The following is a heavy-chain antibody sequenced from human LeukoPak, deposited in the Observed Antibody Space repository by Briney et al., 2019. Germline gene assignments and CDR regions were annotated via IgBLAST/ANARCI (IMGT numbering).Heavy chain of an antibody. V-gene: IGHV4-34*01. CDR1: GGSFSGHF. Sequence: SSETLSLTCGVFGGSFSGHFYSWIRQSPGKGLGWIGEITHRGSINYNPSLKSRVAMSVDTSKNHFSLNLTSVTAADNGIYYCARALAAAVINWGQGTLVTVSS. D-gene: IGHD6-13*01. J-gene: IGHJ1*01. CDR2: ITHRGSI. CDR3: ARALAAAVIN.